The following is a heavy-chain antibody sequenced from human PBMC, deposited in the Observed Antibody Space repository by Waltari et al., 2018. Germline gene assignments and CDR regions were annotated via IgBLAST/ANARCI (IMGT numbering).Heavy chain of an antibody. CDR1: GYTFTTYS. CDR3: ARSYCSSTSCRPYYFDY. J-gene: IGHJ4*02. CDR2: IYPGDSDT. V-gene: IGHV5-51*01. D-gene: IGHD2-2*01. Sequence: VQLVQSGAEVKKPGASVKVSCKASGYTFTTYSISWVRQMPGKGLEWMGIIYPGDSDTRYSPSFQGQVTISADKSISTAYLQWSSLKASDTAMYYCARSYCSSTSCRPYYFDYWGQGTLVTVSS.